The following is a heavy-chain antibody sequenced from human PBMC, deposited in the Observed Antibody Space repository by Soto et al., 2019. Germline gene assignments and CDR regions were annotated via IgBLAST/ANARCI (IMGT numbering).Heavy chain of an antibody. CDR2: IHYSGGT. CDR3: ARGGTYGSGVYNWFDP. D-gene: IGHD3-10*01. V-gene: IGHV4-59*01. CDR1: SDSIGSYS. Sequence: NPSETLSLTCSVTSDSIGSYSWSWIRQIPGKGLEWIGYIHYSGGTNYTPSLGSRVTISVESSKNQLSLNLTSLTAADTAVYYCARGGTYGSGVYNWFDPWGQGILVTVS. J-gene: IGHJ5*02.